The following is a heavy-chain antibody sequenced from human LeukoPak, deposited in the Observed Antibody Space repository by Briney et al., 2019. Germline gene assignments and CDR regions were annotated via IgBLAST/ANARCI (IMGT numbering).Heavy chain of an antibody. J-gene: IGHJ4*02. V-gene: IGHV3-43D*04. CDR1: GFTFDDYA. CDR3: AKDSRGVVPAAIDY. D-gene: IGHD2-2*02. CDR2: ISWDGGST. Sequence: GGSLRLSCAASGFTFDDYAMHWVRQAPRKGLEWVSLISWDGGSTYYADSVKGRFTISRDNSKNTLYLQMNSLRAEDTALYYCAKDSRGVVPAAIDYWGQGTLVTVSS.